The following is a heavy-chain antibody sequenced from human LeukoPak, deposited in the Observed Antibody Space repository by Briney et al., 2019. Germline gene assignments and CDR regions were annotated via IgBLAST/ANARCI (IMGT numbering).Heavy chain of an antibody. CDR3: ARTYYYDSSGYYYEDY. CDR1: GGSFSGYY. CDR2: INHSGST. Sequence: SETLSLTCAVYGGSFSGYYWSWIRQPPGKGLEWIGEINHSGSTNYNPSLKSRVTISVETSKNQFSLKLSSVTAADTAVYYCARTYYYDSSGYYYEDYWGQGTLVTVSS. V-gene: IGHV4-34*01. J-gene: IGHJ4*02. D-gene: IGHD3-22*01.